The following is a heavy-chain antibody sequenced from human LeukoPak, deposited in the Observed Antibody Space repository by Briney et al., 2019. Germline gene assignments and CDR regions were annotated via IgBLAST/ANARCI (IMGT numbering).Heavy chain of an antibody. V-gene: IGHV3-23*01. CDR3: AKSTYYYDSSGYYYVGDAFDI. Sequence: GGSLRLSCAASGFTFSSYAMSWVRQAPGKGLEWVSAISGSGGSTYYADSVKGRFTISRVNSKNTLYLQMNSLRAEDTAVYYCAKSTYYYDSSGYYYVGDAFDIWGQGTMVTVSS. J-gene: IGHJ3*02. D-gene: IGHD3-22*01. CDR2: ISGSGGST. CDR1: GFTFSSYA.